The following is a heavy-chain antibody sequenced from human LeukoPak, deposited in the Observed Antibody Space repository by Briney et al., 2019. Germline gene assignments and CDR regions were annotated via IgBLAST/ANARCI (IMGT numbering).Heavy chain of an antibody. CDR1: GYTFTSYY. CDR3: AAVRWFGELLF. D-gene: IGHD3-10*01. J-gene: IGHJ4*02. V-gene: IGHV1-46*01. CDR2: INPSGGST. Sequence: ASVKVSCKASGYTFTSYYMHWVRQAPGQGLEWMGIINPSGGSTSYAQKFQGRVTMTRDMSTSTVYMELSSLRSEDTAVYYCAAVRWFGELLFWGQGTLVTVSS.